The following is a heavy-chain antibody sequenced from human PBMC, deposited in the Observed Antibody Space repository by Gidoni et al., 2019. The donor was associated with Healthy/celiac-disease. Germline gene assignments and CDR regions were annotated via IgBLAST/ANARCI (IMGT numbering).Heavy chain of an antibody. CDR3: ARDYVVPAAEGGYYYYGMDV. Sequence: QVQLQESGPGLVKPSETLSLTCTVSGGSISSYYWSWIRQPPGKGLEWIGYIYYSGSTNYNPSLKSRVTISVDTSKNQFSLKLSSVTAADTAVYYCARDYVVPAAEGGYYYYGMDVWGQGTTVTVSS. V-gene: IGHV4-59*01. CDR1: GGSISSYY. J-gene: IGHJ6*02. D-gene: IGHD2-2*01. CDR2: IYYSGST.